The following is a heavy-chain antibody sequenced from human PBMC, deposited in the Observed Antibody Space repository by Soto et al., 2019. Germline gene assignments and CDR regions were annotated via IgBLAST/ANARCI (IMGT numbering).Heavy chain of an antibody. D-gene: IGHD2-15*01. CDR2: FSGTSGNT. J-gene: IGHJ4*02. Sequence: EVQLLESGGGLVQPGGSLRLYCAASGFTFSSSIMSWVRQAPGKGLEWVSTFSGTSGNTYYADSVKGRFTISRDNSKNTLYLQMNSLRAEDTAVYYCAKRGHNFFDYWGQGTLVTVSS. CDR1: GFTFSSSI. CDR3: AKRGHNFFDY. V-gene: IGHV3-23*01.